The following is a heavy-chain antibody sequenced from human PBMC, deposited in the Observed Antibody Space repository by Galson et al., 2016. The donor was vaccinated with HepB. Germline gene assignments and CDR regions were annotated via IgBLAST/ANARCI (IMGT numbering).Heavy chain of an antibody. CDR1: GFTFSTFG. V-gene: IGHV3-33*01. CDR2: IYYDGSSK. Sequence: SLRLSCAASGFTFSTFGMHWVRQAPGKGLEWVAMIYYDGSSKYYADSVKGRFIISRDNSKNTLDLQMNSLRAEDTAIYYCARAPGRTAYFDYWGQGTLVTVSS. D-gene: IGHD1-26*01. J-gene: IGHJ4*02. CDR3: ARAPGRTAYFDY.